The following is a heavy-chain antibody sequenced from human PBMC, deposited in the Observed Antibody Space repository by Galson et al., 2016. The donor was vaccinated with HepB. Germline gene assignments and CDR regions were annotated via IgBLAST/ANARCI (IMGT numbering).Heavy chain of an antibody. CDR2: FDPEEGET. CDR3: TTVEKYYYDGSGYPGGRV. V-gene: IGHV1-24*01. J-gene: IGHJ4*02. D-gene: IGHD3-22*01. Sequence: SVKVSCKVSDYRLSDLSMHWVRQAPGEGPEWMGGFDPEEGETFYAQKFRGRVTLTEDTSTDTAYMELSSLRSEDTAVYYCTTVEKYYYDGSGYPGGRVWGQGTLVTVSS. CDR1: DYRLSDLS.